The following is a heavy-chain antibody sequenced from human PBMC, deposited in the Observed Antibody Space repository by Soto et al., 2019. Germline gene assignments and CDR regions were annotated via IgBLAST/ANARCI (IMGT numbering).Heavy chain of an antibody. V-gene: IGHV3-23*01. CDR2: IRGRGGER. CDR1: GFTFTSYA. J-gene: IGHJ4*02. Sequence: GGSLRLSCSASGFTFTSYAMSWVRQAPGKGLEWVWGIRGRGGERKGAGTVQRKLTISRDNFKNMLYLQMNSLTAADTAVYYCARRGFWTIYNNGLDSWGQGTLVTVSS. D-gene: IGHD3-9*01. CDR3: ARRGFWTIYNNGLDS.